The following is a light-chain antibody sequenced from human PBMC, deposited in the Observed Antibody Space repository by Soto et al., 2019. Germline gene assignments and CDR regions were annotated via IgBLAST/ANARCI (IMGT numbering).Light chain of an antibody. CDR3: QQYYLIPHT. J-gene: IGKJ2*01. CDR1: QSVLHNSNNLNY. V-gene: IGKV4-1*01. CDR2: WAS. Sequence: DIVMTQSPDSLAVSLGDRASINCKSSQSVLHNSNNLNYLAWYQQKPRQPPKLLIYWASTRESGVPDRFSGSGSGTDFTLTISGLQAEDVAVYYCQQYYLIPHTFGQGTKLEIK.